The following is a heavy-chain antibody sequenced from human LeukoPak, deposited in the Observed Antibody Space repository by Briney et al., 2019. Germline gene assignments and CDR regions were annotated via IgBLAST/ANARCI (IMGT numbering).Heavy chain of an antibody. V-gene: IGHV4-59*10. CDR2: IYFTGTT. J-gene: IGHJ3*01. D-gene: IGHD6-13*01. CDR1: GGSFSGYY. CDR3: ARGSSSSWYSFDF. Sequence: SETLSLTCAVYGGSFSGYYWSWIRQPAGKGLEWIGRIYFTGTTNYNPSLQSRVTMSVDTSKYQFSLELSSVTAADTAVYYCARGSSSSWYSFDFWGQGTVVTVSS.